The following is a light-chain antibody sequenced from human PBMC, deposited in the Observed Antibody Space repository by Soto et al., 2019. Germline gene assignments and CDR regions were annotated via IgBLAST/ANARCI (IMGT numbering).Light chain of an antibody. J-gene: IGLJ2*01. CDR1: SSNIGSNA. CDR2: SDN. CDR3: ATWDDSLTSVL. V-gene: IGLV1-44*01. Sequence: QSVLTQPPSASGTPGQTVTISCSGSSSNIGSNAVNCYQQLPGTVPKLLLYSDNQRPAGVADRVSGSKSGTSASLAISGRQSEDEADYYCATWDDSLTSVLFGGGTKLTVL.